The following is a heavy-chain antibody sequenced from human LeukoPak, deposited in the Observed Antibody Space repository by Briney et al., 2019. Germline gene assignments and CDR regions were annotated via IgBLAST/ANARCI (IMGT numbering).Heavy chain of an antibody. CDR2: INHSGST. Sequence: PSETLSLTCAVYGGSFSGYYWSWIRQPPGEGLEWIGEINHSGSTNYNPSLKSRVTISVDTSKNQFSLKLSSVTAADTAVYYCARGKYSSGWYQHWGQGTLVTVSS. V-gene: IGHV4-34*01. D-gene: IGHD6-19*01. CDR3: ARGKYSSGWYQH. J-gene: IGHJ1*01. CDR1: GGSFSGYY.